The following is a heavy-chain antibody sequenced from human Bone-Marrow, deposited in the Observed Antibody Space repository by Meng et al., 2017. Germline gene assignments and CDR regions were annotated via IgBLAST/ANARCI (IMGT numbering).Heavy chain of an antibody. CDR1: GGSISSGSYY. D-gene: IGHD3-10*01. CDR3: ARTALWFGEFWGSGGDDY. Sequence: SCTVSGGSISSGSYYWSWIQQPAGKGLEWIGRIYTSGSTNYNPSLKSRVTISVDTSKNQFSLKLSSVTAADTAVYYCARTALWFGEFWGSGGDDYWGQGTLVTVSS. CDR2: IYTSGST. J-gene: IGHJ4*02. V-gene: IGHV4-61*02.